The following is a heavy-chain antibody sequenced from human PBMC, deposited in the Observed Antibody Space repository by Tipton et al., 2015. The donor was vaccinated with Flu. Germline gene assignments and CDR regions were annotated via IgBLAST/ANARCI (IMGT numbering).Heavy chain of an antibody. CDR2: IYDSVTS. V-gene: IGHV4-61*01. J-gene: IGHJ6*02. CDR1: GYSISSDYY. CDR3: ARARAPYYYYAMDL. Sequence: TLSLTCTVSGYSISSDYYWSWIRQPPGKGLEWIGYIYDSVTSNYNPFLKSRLTMSVDSSKNQFSLKLTSVTAADTAVYYCARARAPYYYYAMDLWGQGTAVTVSS. D-gene: IGHD3-16*01.